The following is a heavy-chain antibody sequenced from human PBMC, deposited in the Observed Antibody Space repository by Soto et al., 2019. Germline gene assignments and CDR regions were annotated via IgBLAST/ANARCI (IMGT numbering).Heavy chain of an antibody. Sequence: SVKVSCKASGGTFSSYAISWVRQAPGQGLEWMGGIIPIFGTANYAQKFQGRVTITADESTSTAYMELSSLRSEDTAVYYCATNYGSGAGYYGMDVWGQGTTVTVSS. J-gene: IGHJ6*02. CDR3: ATNYGSGAGYYGMDV. V-gene: IGHV1-69*13. CDR1: GGTFSSYA. CDR2: IIPIFGTA. D-gene: IGHD3-10*01.